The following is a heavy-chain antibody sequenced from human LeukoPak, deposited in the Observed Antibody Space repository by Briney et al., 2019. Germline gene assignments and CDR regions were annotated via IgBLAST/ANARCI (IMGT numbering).Heavy chain of an antibody. CDR3: SRGYCSSTTCYGRRYEY. J-gene: IGHJ4*02. Sequence: GGSLRLSCTGSGFPFGDYVMNWVRQAPGKGLEWVGFIRSKAYGGTIEYAASVKGRFTISRDDSESIAYLQMNSLKTEDTAVYYCSRGYCSSTTCYGRRYEYRGQGTLVTVSS. V-gene: IGHV3-49*04. D-gene: IGHD2-2*01. CDR2: IRSKAYGGTI. CDR1: GFPFGDYV.